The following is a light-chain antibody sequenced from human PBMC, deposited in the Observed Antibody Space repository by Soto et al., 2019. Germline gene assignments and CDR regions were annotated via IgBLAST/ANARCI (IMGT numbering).Light chain of an antibody. Sequence: DIQLTQSPSFLSASVGDRVTITCRASQGIAGSLAWYQQKPGKAPKLLIYKASTLKSGVPSRFSGSGSGTEFTLTISSLQPDDFATYYCQHYNSYSEAFGQGTKVELK. CDR3: QHYNSYSEA. V-gene: IGKV1-5*03. CDR1: QGIAGS. J-gene: IGKJ1*01. CDR2: KAS.